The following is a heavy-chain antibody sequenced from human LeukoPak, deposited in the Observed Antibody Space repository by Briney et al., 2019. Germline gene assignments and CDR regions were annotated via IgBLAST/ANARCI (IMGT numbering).Heavy chain of an antibody. CDR1: GGSISSYS. CDR3: AWGRSWPGFWFVP. V-gene: IGHV4-4*08. J-gene: IGHJ5*02. D-gene: IGHD6-13*01. Sequence: SETLSLTCTVSGGSISSYSRSWIRQPPGKGLEWIGYIYTSGSTNYNPSLKSRVTISVDTSKNQFSLKLRSVTAPATPVIYCAWGRSWPGFWFVPWGQGTLVTVSS. CDR2: IYTSGST.